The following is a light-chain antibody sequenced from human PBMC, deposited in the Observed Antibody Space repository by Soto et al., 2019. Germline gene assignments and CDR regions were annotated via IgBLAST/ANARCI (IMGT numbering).Light chain of an antibody. CDR2: DAS. V-gene: IGKV3-20*01. CDR1: QSISGDY. Sequence: ELVLTQSPGSLSLSPGERATLSCWASQSISGDYLAWYQQKPGQAPRLLIYDASSRATGIPDRFSGGGSGTDFTLTISRLEPEDFAVYYCQQFSSYPLTFGGGTKVEIK. J-gene: IGKJ4*01. CDR3: QQFSSYPLT.